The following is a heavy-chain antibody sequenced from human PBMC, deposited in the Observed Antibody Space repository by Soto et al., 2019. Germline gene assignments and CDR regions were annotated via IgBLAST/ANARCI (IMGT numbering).Heavy chain of an antibody. CDR3: ARDPGSSSVYPYYYYMDV. D-gene: IGHD6-6*01. Sequence: PGGSLRLSCAASGFTFSSYSMNWVRQAPGKGLEWVSSISSSSSYIYYADSVKGRFTISRDNAKNSLYLQMNSLRAEDTAVYYCARDPGSSSVYPYYYYMDVWGKGTTVTVSS. J-gene: IGHJ6*03. V-gene: IGHV3-21*01. CDR2: ISSSSSYI. CDR1: GFTFSSYS.